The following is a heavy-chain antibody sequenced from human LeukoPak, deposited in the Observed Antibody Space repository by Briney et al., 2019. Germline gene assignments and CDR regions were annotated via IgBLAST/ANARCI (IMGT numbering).Heavy chain of an antibody. CDR1: GGSFSGYY. CDR2: INHSGST. V-gene: IGHV4-34*01. J-gene: IGHJ3*02. CDR3: ARVAVVNDAFDI. Sequence: PSETLSLTCAVYGGSFSGYYWSWIRQPPGKGLGWIGEINHSGSTNYNPSLKSRVTISVDTSKNQFSLKLSSVTAADTAVYYCARVAVVNDAFDIWGQGTMVTVSS.